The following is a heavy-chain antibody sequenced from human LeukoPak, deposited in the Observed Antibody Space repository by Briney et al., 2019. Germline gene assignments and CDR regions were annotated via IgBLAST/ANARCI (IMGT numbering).Heavy chain of an antibody. CDR2: IYSGGST. CDR1: GFTVSSNY. J-gene: IGHJ5*02. D-gene: IGHD4-23*01. CDR3: ARDSGGGTGWFDP. V-gene: IGHV3-53*01. Sequence: GGSLRLSCAASGFTVSSNYMSWVRQAPGKGLEWVSVIYSGGSTYYTDSVKGRFTISRDNSKNTLYLQMNSLRAEDTAVYYCARDSGGGTGWFDPWGQGTLVTVSS.